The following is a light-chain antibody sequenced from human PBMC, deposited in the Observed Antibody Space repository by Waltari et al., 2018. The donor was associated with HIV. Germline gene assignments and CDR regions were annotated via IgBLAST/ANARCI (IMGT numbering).Light chain of an antibody. Sequence: VVVPQSPDSLAVSLGERATINCKSSESVLYSSNNKNYLPWYRQKPGQPPKLLIYWASTRESVVPDRFSVSGSGTDFTLTISSLQAEDVAVYYCQQYYSIPPRTFGQGTKVEIK. V-gene: IGKV4-1*01. J-gene: IGKJ1*01. CDR1: ESVLYSSNNKNY. CDR3: QQYYSIPPRT. CDR2: WAS.